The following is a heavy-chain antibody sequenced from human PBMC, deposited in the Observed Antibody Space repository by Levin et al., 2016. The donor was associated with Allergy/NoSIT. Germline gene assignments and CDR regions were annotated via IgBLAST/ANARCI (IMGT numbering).Heavy chain of an antibody. CDR1: GFTFSSYS. J-gene: IGHJ3*02. D-gene: IGHD2-21*01. CDR3: ARGPYCGGDCRDAFDI. V-gene: IGHV3-21*01. Sequence: GESLKISCAASGFTFSSYSMNWVRQAPGKGLEWVSSISSSSSYIYYADSVKGRFTISRDNAKNSLYLQMNSLRAEDTAVYYCARGPYCGGDCRDAFDIWGQGTMITVSS. CDR2: ISSSSSYI.